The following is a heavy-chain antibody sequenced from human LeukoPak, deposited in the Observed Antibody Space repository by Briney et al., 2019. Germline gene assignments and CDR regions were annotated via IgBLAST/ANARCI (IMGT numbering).Heavy chain of an antibody. CDR2: ISAYNGNT. J-gene: IGHJ4*02. V-gene: IGHV1-18*01. CDR3: ARDSGLYDYVWGSYRSD. Sequence: ASLKVSCKASGYTFTSYGISWVRQAPGQGLEWMGWISAYNGNTNYAQKLQGRVTMTTDTSTSTAYMELRSLRSDDTAVYYCARDSGLYDYVWGSYRSDWGQGTLVTVSS. D-gene: IGHD3-16*02. CDR1: GYTFTSYG.